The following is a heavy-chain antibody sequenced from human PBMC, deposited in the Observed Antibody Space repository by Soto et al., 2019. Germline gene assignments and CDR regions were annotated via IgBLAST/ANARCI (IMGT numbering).Heavy chain of an antibody. CDR3: ARTHSGSYYSVFNY. CDR1: NISISSGYY. V-gene: IGHV4-38-2*01. CDR2: IYRSGTT. D-gene: IGHD1-26*01. J-gene: IGHJ4*02. Sequence: PTGTLSLTCVVSNISISSGYYWGWIRQSPGKGLEWIASIYRSGTTSYNPSLKSRVTISVDPSKNQFSLMLTAVTAADTAVYYCARTHSGSYYSVFNYWGRGSLVTVSS.